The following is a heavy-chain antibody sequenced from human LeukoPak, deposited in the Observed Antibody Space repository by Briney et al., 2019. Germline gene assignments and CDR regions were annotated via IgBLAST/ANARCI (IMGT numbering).Heavy chain of an antibody. D-gene: IGHD3-16*01. CDR2: ISSSSIYI. CDR1: GFTFSSYS. Sequence: GGSLRLSCAASGFTFSSYSMNWVRQAPGKGLVWVSSISSSSIYIYYADSVKGRFTISRDNAKNSLYLQMNSLRAEDTAVYYCARDFMITFGGVTPPPDYWGQGTLVTVSS. V-gene: IGHV3-21*01. J-gene: IGHJ4*02. CDR3: ARDFMITFGGVTPPPDY.